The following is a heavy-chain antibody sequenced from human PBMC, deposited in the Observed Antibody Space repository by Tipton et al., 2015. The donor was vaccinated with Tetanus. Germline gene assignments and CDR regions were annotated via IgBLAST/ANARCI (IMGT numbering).Heavy chain of an antibody. D-gene: IGHD6-19*01. J-gene: IGHJ4*02. CDR2: INSDGSGT. CDR3: AAVAGYFDY. V-gene: IGHV3-74*01. Sequence: SLRLSCAASGFTFSTYWMHWVRQAPGKGLVWVSRINSDGSGTSYADSVKGRFTISRDNAKNTLYLQMDSLKTDDTAVYYCAAVAGYFDYWGQGTLVTVSS. CDR1: GFTFSTYW.